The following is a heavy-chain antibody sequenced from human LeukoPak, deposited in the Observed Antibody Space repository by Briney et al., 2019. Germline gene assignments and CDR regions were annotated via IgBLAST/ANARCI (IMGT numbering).Heavy chain of an antibody. D-gene: IGHD3-16*02. J-gene: IGHJ6*03. V-gene: IGHV1-69*05. CDR3: ARGKSGLRLGELSPYYYYYMDV. CDR1: GGTFSSYA. CDR2: IIPIFGTA. Sequence: SVKVSCKASGGTFSSYAISWVRQAPGQGLEWMGGIIPIFGTANYAQKFQGRVTITTDESTSTAYMELSSLRSEDTAVYYCARGKSGLRLGELSPYYYYYMDVWGKGTTVTVSS.